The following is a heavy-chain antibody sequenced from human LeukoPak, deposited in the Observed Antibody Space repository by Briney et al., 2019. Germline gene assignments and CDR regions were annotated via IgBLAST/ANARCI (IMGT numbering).Heavy chain of an antibody. CDR3: ARDYYDSSGYYYWHYYYGMDV. J-gene: IGHJ6*02. V-gene: IGHV4-34*01. Sequence: TSETLSLTCAVYGGSFSGYYWSWIRQPPGKGLEWIGEINHSGSTNYNPSLKSRVTISVDTPKNQFSLKLSSVTAADTAVYYCARDYYDSSGYYYWHYYYGMDVWGQGTTVTVSS. CDR1: GGSFSGYY. D-gene: IGHD3-22*01. CDR2: INHSGST.